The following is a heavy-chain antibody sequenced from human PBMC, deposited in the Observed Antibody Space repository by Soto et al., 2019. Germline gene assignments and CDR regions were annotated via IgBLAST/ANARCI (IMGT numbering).Heavy chain of an antibody. CDR3: ARVSPSSGWNPFFDF. D-gene: IGHD6-19*01. CDR1: CGSISSRGYY. V-gene: IGHV4-31*03. Sequence: SETLSLTCTVSCGSISSRGYYCSWIRQFPGKGLEWIGYISYSESTDYNPSLKSRVTISADTSKNQFSLKLSSVTAADTAVYYCARVSPSSGWNPFFDFGGQETLVTVPS. CDR2: ISYSEST. J-gene: IGHJ4*02.